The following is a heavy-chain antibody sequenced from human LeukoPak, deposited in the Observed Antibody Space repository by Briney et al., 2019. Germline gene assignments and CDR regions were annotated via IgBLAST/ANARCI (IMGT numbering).Heavy chain of an antibody. D-gene: IGHD2-21*01. J-gene: IGHJ4*02. Sequence: ASVKVSCKASGYTFTGYYMHWVRQAPGQGLEWMGWINPNSGGTNYAQKFQGRVTMTTDTSTSTAYMEVRSLRSDDTAVYYCARGPCGGDCYWVDYWGQGTLVTVSS. V-gene: IGHV1-2*02. CDR1: GYTFTGYY. CDR3: ARGPCGGDCYWVDY. CDR2: INPNSGGT.